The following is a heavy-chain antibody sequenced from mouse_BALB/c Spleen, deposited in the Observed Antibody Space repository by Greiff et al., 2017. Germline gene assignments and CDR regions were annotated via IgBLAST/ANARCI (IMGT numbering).Heavy chain of an antibody. V-gene: IGHV5-4*02. CDR1: GFTFSSYA. CDR3: ARQYGNSSWFAY. Sequence: EVMLVESGGGLVKPGGSLKLSCAASGFTFSSYAMYWVRQTPEKRLEWVATISDGGSYTYYPDSVKGRITISRDNAKNNLYLQMSSLKSEDTAMYYCARQYGNSSWFAYWGQGTLVTVSA. D-gene: IGHD2-10*02. J-gene: IGHJ3*01. CDR2: ISDGGSYT.